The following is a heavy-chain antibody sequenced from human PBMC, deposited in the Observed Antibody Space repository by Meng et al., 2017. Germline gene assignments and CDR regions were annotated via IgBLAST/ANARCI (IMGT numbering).Heavy chain of an antibody. CDR1: GGRFSSYA. V-gene: IGHV1-69*12. Sequence: QVQLVQAGAEVKKAGSSVKVSCKSYGGRFSSYAISWVRQAPGQGLEWMGGIIPIFGTANYAQKFQGRVTITADESTSTAYMELSSLRSEDTAVYYCARGSGAGTTWSYFDYWGQGTLVTVSS. CDR3: ARGSGAGTTWSYFDY. J-gene: IGHJ4*02. D-gene: IGHD1-7*01. CDR2: IIPIFGTA.